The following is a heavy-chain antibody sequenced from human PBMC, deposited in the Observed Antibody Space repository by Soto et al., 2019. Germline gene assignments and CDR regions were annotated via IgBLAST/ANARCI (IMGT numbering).Heavy chain of an antibody. J-gene: IGHJ4*02. CDR1: GFTFSSYG. CDR2: IWYDGSNK. Sequence: QVQLVESGGGVVQPGRSLRLSCAASGFTFSSYGMHWVRQAPGKGLEWVAVIWYDGSNKYYADSVKGRFTISRDNSKNTLYLQMNSLRAEDTAVYYCARDLGHRLGPTYLDYWGQGTLVTVSS. V-gene: IGHV3-33*01. CDR3: ARDLGHRLGPTYLDY. D-gene: IGHD6-25*01.